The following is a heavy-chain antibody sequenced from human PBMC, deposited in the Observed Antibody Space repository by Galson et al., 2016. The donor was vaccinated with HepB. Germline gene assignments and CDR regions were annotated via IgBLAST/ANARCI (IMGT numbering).Heavy chain of an antibody. CDR1: GDSVSSNNAA. Sequence: CAISGDSVSSNNAAWNWIRQSPSRGLEWLGRTYYRSKWYNDYAVSVKSRITVNPDTSKNQSSLHLNSVTPEDTAVYYCARAWGRGRYYYSSGNLNLVGGLDVWGQGTTISVSS. J-gene: IGHJ6*02. D-gene: IGHD3-10*01. CDR3: ARAWGRGRYYYSSGNLNLVGGLDV. CDR2: TYYRSKWYN. V-gene: IGHV6-1*01.